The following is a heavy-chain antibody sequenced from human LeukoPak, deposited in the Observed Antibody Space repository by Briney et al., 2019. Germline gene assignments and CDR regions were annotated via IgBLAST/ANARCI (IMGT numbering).Heavy chain of an antibody. J-gene: IGHJ6*02. CDR1: GGSLSSYY. CDR2: IYYSGST. V-gene: IGHV4-59*01. CDR3: ARDDYGDPTYYYGMDV. Sequence: PSETLSLTCTVSGGSLSSYYWSWIPQPPGKGLEWIGYIYYSGSTNYNPSLKSRVTISVDTSKNQFSLKLSSVTAADTAVYYCARDDYGDPTYYYGMDVWGQGTTVTVSS. D-gene: IGHD4-17*01.